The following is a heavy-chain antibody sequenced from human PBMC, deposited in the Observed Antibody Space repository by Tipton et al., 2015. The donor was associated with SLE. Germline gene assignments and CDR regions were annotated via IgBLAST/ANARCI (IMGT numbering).Heavy chain of an antibody. D-gene: IGHD3-3*01. CDR3: ARLRISGVLTGSYEYGMDV. CDR1: GGSISSYY. Sequence: LRLSCTVSGGSISSYYWRWIRQPAGKGLEWVGRIFTSGSTNYNPSLKSRVTMSVDTSKNQFSLNLTSVTAADTAVYYCARLRISGVLTGSYEYGMDVWGQGTAVTVSS. V-gene: IGHV4-4*07. CDR2: IFTSGST. J-gene: IGHJ6*02.